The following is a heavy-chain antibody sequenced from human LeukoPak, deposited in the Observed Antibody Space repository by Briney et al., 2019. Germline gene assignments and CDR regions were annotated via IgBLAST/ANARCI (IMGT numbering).Heavy chain of an antibody. CDR3: ARGAHYYDSSGPLYYFDY. Sequence: ASVKVSCKASGYTFSNYYIHWVRQAPGQGLEWMGIINPSGGSRSYAQKFQGRVTMTRDMSTSTVYMELSSLRSEDTAVYYCARGAHYYDSSGPLYYFDYWGQGTLVTVSS. D-gene: IGHD3-22*01. V-gene: IGHV1-46*01. J-gene: IGHJ4*02. CDR1: GYTFSNYY. CDR2: INPSGGSR.